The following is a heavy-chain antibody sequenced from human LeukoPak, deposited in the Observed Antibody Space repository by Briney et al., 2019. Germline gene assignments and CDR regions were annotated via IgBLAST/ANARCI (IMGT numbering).Heavy chain of an antibody. CDR2: INWNGGST. J-gene: IGHJ6*03. CDR1: GFTFSSYW. V-gene: IGHV3-20*01. CDR3: ARYGPLSIAAAGTVNYYYMDV. D-gene: IGHD6-13*01. Sequence: GGSLRLSCAASGFTFSSYWMSWVRQAPGKGLEWVSGINWNGGSTGYADSVKGRFTISRDNAKNSLYLQMNSLRAEDTALYHCARYGPLSIAAAGTVNYYYMDVWGKGTTVTVSS.